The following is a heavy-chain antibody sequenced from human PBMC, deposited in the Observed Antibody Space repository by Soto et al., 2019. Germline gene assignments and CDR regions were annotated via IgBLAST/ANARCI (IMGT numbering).Heavy chain of an antibody. D-gene: IGHD6-6*01. CDR2: IIPILGIA. V-gene: IGHV1-69*02. CDR3: ASPIAARPRAFDI. Sequence: SVKVSCKASGCTFSSYTISCVRQAPGQGLEWMGRIIPILGIANYAQKFQGRVTITADKSTSTAYMELSSLRSEDTAAYYCASPIAARPRAFDIWGQGTMVTVSS. J-gene: IGHJ3*02. CDR1: GCTFSSYT.